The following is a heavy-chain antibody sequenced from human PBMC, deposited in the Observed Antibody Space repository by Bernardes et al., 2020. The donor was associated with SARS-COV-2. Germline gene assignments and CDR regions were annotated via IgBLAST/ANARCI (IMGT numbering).Heavy chain of an antibody. Sequence: GGSLRLSCITSGFTLDMFAMSWVRQVPGKGLEWVSGVSGSGDTYYADSVKGRFTISRDSSKNILSLQMNDLRAEDTAVYYCAKDYCGGDCDFFDYWGQGTVVTVSS. D-gene: IGHD2-21*02. CDR1: GFTLDMFA. CDR2: VSGSGDT. J-gene: IGHJ4*02. CDR3: AKDYCGGDCDFFDY. V-gene: IGHV3-23*01.